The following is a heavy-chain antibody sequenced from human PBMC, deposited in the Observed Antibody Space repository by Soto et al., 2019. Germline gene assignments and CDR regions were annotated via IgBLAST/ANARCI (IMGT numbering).Heavy chain of an antibody. CDR3: ARGGEFCSTGSCNSSLGDAFDV. CDR2: ISPNNGAT. V-gene: IGHV1-2*02. CDR1: GYTFSDYY. D-gene: IGHD2-15*01. J-gene: IGHJ3*01. Sequence: QVQLVQSGAEVKKPGASMKVSCKASGYTFSDYYMHWVRQAPGQGLECMGWISPNNGATNYAQKFQDRVTMTRDASITTAYMALSMLRSDDTAVYYCARGGEFCSTGSCNSSLGDAFDVWGQGTTVTVSS.